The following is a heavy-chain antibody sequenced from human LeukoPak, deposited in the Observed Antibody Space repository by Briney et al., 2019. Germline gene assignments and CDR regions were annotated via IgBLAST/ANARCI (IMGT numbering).Heavy chain of an antibody. J-gene: IGHJ4*02. D-gene: IGHD3-3*01. Sequence: GGSLRLSCAASGFTVSSNYINWVRQAPGKGLEWVSVIYSGGSTAYADSVKGRFTISRDNSKNTLYLQMNRLRAEDTAVYYCARVAGGVLDYWGQGTLVTVSS. CDR1: GFTVSSNY. CDR3: ARVAGGVLDY. CDR2: IYSGGST. V-gene: IGHV3-66*01.